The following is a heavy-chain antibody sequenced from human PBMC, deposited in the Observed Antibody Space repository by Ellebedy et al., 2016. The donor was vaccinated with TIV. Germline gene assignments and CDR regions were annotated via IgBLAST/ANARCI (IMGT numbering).Heavy chain of an antibody. CDR3: ARDGAVPGGKGDY. V-gene: IGHV3-74*01. J-gene: IGHJ4*02. CDR2: IEGDGSGA. CDR1: AFRLSPFSAHW. Sequence: PGGPLRLSCAASAFRLSPFSAHWMHWVRQPPGKGLVWVSRIEGDGSGATYADSVKGRFIISRDNAKNTLYLQMNSLRVKDKAMYYCARDGAVPGGKGDYWGQGTLVIVAS. D-gene: IGHD4-23*01.